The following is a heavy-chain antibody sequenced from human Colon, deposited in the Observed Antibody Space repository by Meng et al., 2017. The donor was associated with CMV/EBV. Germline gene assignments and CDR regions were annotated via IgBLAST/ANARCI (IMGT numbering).Heavy chain of an antibody. CDR2: ISWSSGSI. CDR1: GFNFNDYA. D-gene: IGHD1-14*01. V-gene: IGHV3-9*01. Sequence: GGSLRLSCAASGFNFNDYAMHWVRQAPGKGLEWVSGISWSSGSIAYADSVKGRFTISRDNSRNILYLQMNTLRAEDTAMYYCAKVLYITAVAEGFDIWGQGTLVTVSS. CDR3: AKVLYITAVAEGFDI. J-gene: IGHJ3*02.